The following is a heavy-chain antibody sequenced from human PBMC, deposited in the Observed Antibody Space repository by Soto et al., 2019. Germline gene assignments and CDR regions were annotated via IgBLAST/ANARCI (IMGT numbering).Heavy chain of an antibody. Sequence: GGSPTLSCAAFGFTFSSYWMHWVRQAPGKGLVWVSRINSDGSSTSYADSVKGRFTISRDNAKNTLYLQMNSLRAEDTAVYYCAVINYCGGDCYSDYYYYYGMDVWGQGTTVTVSS. CDR2: INSDGSST. CDR3: AVINYCGGDCYSDYYYYYGMDV. D-gene: IGHD2-21*02. CDR1: GFTFSSYW. V-gene: IGHV3-74*01. J-gene: IGHJ6*02.